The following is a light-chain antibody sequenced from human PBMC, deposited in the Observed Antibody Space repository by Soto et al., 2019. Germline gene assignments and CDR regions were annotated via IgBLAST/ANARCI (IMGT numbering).Light chain of an antibody. CDR1: SGHSNYA. CDR3: QTWGTGIQV. CDR2: LNSDGSH. Sequence: QPVLTQSPSASASLGPSVKLTCTLSSGHSNYAIEWHQQQPEPGPRYLMKLNSDGSHSEGDGIPDRSSGSSSGAERYLTISSVEYEDDAYYYCQTWGTGIQVFGGGTKLTVL. V-gene: IGLV4-69*01. J-gene: IGLJ3*02.